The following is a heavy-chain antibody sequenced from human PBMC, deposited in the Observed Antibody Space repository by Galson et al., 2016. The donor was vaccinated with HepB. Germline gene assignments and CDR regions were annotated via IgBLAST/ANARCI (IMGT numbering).Heavy chain of an antibody. CDR1: GGSIGSSSYY. J-gene: IGHJ5*02. CDR3: ARMEYVWGGLDP. V-gene: IGHV4-39*06. CDR2: IYHTGST. D-gene: IGHD3-16*01. Sequence: SETLSLTCTVSGGSIGSSSYYWGWIRQPPGKGLGWIGEIYHTGSTDYNPSLKSRVTMSMDKSKNQFALKLSSVIAADTAVYFCARMEYVWGGLDPWGQGTLVTVSS.